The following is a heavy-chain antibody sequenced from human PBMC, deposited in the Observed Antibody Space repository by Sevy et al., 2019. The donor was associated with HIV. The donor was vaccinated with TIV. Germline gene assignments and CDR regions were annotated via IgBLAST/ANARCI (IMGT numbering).Heavy chain of an antibody. CDR1: GGSISSSSYY. D-gene: IGHD1-1*01. CDR2: IYYSGST. J-gene: IGHJ4*02. Sequence: SDTLSLTCTVSGGSISSSSYYWGWIHQPPGKGLEWIAIIYYSGSTYYNPSLKSRVSIFIDTSKNQFSLKLSPVTAADTALYYCARLSLSRGVTTGSYYFDYWGQGTLVTVSS. V-gene: IGHV4-39*01. CDR3: ARLSLSRGVTTGSYYFDY.